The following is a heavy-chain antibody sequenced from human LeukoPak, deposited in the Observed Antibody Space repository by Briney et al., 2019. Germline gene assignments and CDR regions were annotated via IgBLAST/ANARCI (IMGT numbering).Heavy chain of an antibody. V-gene: IGHV3-21*05. D-gene: IGHD2-21*02. CDR3: ARCTGDCQAFDF. Sequence: GGSLRLSCAASGFTFSSYAITWVRQAPGKGLEWVSYISGSSTYTKYADSVKGRFTISRDIAKYSLYLHMNSLRAEDTAVYYCARCTGDCQAFDFWGQGTLVTVSS. CDR2: ISGSSTYT. J-gene: IGHJ4*02. CDR1: GFTFSSYA.